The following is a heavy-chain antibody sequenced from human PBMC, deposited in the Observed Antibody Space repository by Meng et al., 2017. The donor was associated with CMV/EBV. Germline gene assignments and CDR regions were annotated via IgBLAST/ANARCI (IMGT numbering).Heavy chain of an antibody. CDR1: GYTFTGYY. CDR2: NNPNSGGT. V-gene: IGHV1-2*02. J-gene: IGHJ5*02. Sequence: QVQLVQPGAGVKKPGASVKVSCKASGYTFTGYYMQWVRQAPGQGLEWMGWNNPNSGGTNYAQKFQGRVTMTRDTSISTAYMELSRLRSDDTAVYYCAREGLGIAAPGFDPWGQGTLVTVYS. D-gene: IGHD6-13*01. CDR3: AREGLGIAAPGFDP.